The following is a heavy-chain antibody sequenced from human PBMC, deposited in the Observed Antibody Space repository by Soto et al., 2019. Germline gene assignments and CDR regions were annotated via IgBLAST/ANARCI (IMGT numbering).Heavy chain of an antibody. CDR2: IIPIFGTA. J-gene: IGHJ6*02. CDR3: ARDPAHRYYYYYGMDV. V-gene: IGHV1-69*01. Sequence: QVQLVQSGAEVKKPGFSVKVSCKASGGTFSSYAISWVRQAPGQGLEWMGGIIPIFGTANYEQKFQGRVTSTADESTSTAYMELRSVRAEDTAVDYCARDPAHRYYYYYGMDVWGQGTTVTVS. CDR1: GGTFSSYA.